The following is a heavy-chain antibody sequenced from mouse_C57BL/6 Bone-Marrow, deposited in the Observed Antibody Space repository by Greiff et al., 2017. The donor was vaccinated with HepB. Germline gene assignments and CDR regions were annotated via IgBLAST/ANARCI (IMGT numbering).Heavy chain of an antibody. J-gene: IGHJ1*03. CDR3: ARGATVDLPYWYFDV. CDR2: FHPYNDDT. Sequence: VQLQESGAELVKPGASVKMSCKASGYTFTTYPIEWMKQNHGKSLEWIGNFHPYNDDTKYNEKFKGKATLTVEKSSSTVYLELSRLTSDDSAVYYCARGATVDLPYWYFDVWGTGTTVTVSS. CDR1: GYTFTTYP. D-gene: IGHD1-1*01. V-gene: IGHV1-47*01.